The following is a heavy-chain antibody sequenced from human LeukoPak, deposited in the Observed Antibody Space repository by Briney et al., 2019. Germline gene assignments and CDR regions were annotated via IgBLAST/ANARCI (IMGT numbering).Heavy chain of an antibody. Sequence: GGSLRLSCAASGFTVSSNYMSWVRQAPGKGLEWVSVIYSGGSTYYADSVKGRFTISRDNSKNTLYLQMNSLRAEGTAVYYCARDRGSRAFNEFDYWGQGTLVTVSS. CDR2: IYSGGST. CDR3: ARDRGSRAFNEFDY. V-gene: IGHV3-53*01. J-gene: IGHJ4*02. CDR1: GFTVSSNY. D-gene: IGHD2-8*01.